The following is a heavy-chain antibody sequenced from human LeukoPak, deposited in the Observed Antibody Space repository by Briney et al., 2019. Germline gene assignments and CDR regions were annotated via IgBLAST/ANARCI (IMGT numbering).Heavy chain of an antibody. V-gene: IGHV3-11*01. D-gene: IGHD6-19*01. CDR3: ARVGLDNTGWHISWFDP. J-gene: IGHJ5*02. CDR2: ITTNGAST. Sequence: GGSLRLSCAASGFIFSDYYMTWVRQAPGKGLEWISYITTNGASTYYANSVKGRFTISRDNAQNSLFLQMNSLRAEDTAIYYCARVGLDNTGWHISWFDPWGQGTLVTVSS. CDR1: GFIFSDYY.